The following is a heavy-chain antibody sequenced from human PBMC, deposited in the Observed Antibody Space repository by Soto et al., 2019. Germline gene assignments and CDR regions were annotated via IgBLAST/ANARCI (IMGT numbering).Heavy chain of an antibody. V-gene: IGHV3-33*01. D-gene: IGHD1-1*01. Sequence: LRLSCAASGFTFSSYGMHWVRQAPGKGLEWVAVIWYDGSNKYYADSVKGRFTISRDNSKNTLYLQMNSLRAEDTAVYYCARASTAFDAFDIWGQGTMVTVSS. J-gene: IGHJ3*02. CDR2: IWYDGSNK. CDR1: GFTFSSYG. CDR3: ARASTAFDAFDI.